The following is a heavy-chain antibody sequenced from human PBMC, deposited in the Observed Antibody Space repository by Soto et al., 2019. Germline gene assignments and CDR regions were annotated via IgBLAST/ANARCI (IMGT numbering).Heavy chain of an antibody. Sequence: SGTLPFTCTVSGGAGSRGSTYCIWIGEPPGKGLEWIGYIYYSGSTNYNPSLKSRVTISVDTSKNQFSLKLSSVTAADTAVYYCARTYYYDSSGYYDYWGQGTLVTVS. D-gene: IGHD3-22*01. CDR1: GGAGSRGSTY. J-gene: IGHJ4*02. V-gene: IGHV4-61*01. CDR3: ARTYYYDSSGYYDY. CDR2: IYYSGST.